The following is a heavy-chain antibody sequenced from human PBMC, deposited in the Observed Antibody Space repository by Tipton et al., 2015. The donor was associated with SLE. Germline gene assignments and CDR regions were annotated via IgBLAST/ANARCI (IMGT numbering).Heavy chain of an antibody. J-gene: IGHJ6*03. D-gene: IGHD3-10*01. CDR1: GDSITSGTYY. Sequence: TLSLTCTVSGDSITSGTYYWSWIRQPAGKGLQWIGHIDTSGTTNYNPSLKSRVTISVDTSKNQFSLKLSSVTAADTAVYYCASSEIGYGYYMDVWGKGTTVTVSS. CDR2: IDTSGTT. V-gene: IGHV4-61*09. CDR3: ASSEIGYGYYMDV.